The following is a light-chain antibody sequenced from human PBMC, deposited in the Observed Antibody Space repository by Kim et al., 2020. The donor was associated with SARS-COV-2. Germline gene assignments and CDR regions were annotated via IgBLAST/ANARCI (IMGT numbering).Light chain of an antibody. V-gene: IGKV3-11*01. CDR1: QSVISY. J-gene: IGKJ1*01. CDR2: DAS. CDR3: HQRSNWLWT. Sequence: EIVFTQSPATLSLSPGERATLSCRASQSVISYLAWYQQKPGQAPRLLIYDASNRATGIPARFSGSGSGTDFTLTISSLEPEDFALYYCHQRSNWLWTFGQGTKVDIK.